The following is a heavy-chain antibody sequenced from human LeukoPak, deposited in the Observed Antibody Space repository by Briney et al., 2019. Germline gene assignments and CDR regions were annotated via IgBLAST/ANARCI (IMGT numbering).Heavy chain of an antibody. D-gene: IGHD3-22*01. CDR2: INWNGGST. V-gene: IGHV3-20*04. CDR1: GFTFDDYG. CDR3: ARHPDYDSSGYSFDY. J-gene: IGHJ4*02. Sequence: GGSLRLSCAASGFTFDDYGMSWVRQATGKGLEWVSGINWNGGSTGYADSVKGRFTISRDNAKNSLYLQMNSLRAEDTALYYCARHPDYDSSGYSFDYWGQGTMVTVCS.